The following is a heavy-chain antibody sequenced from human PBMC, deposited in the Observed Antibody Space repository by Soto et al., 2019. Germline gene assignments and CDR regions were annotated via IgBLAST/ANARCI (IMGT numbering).Heavy chain of an antibody. V-gene: IGHV4-30-4*01. Sequence: SETLSLTCSVSGDSISNLDYFWAWIRQPPGQALEYIGYIYKSATTYYNPSFESRFAISVDTSKSQFSLNVTSVTAADTAVYFCDRGRYCLTGRCFPNWFDSWGQGALVTVSS. D-gene: IGHD7-27*01. CDR3: DRGRYCLTGRCFPNWFDS. CDR1: GDSISNLDYF. CDR2: IYKSATT. J-gene: IGHJ5*01.